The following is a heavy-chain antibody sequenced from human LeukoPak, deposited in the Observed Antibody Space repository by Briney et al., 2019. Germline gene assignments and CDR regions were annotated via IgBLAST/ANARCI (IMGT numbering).Heavy chain of an antibody. V-gene: IGHV1-46*01. J-gene: IGHJ4*02. Sequence: ASVKVSCKASGYTFTSYYMHWIRQAPGQGLEWMGIIDPSSDSTSYAQKFQGRVTMTRDTSTSTVYMELSSLRSEDTAVFYCAREGGSWYYGSGSYPLDYWGQGTLVTVSS. CDR3: AREGGSWYYGSGSYPLDY. CDR1: GYTFTSYY. D-gene: IGHD3-10*01. CDR2: IDPSSDST.